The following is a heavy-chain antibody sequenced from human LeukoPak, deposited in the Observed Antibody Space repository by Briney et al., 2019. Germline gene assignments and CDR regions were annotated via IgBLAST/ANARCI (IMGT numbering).Heavy chain of an antibody. CDR3: ASLRGVNR. V-gene: IGHV3-11*01. D-gene: IGHD3-10*01. J-gene: IGHJ4*02. CDR2: ISSSGTTI. Sequence: GGSLKLSCAASGFTFSDYYMSWIRQPPGKGLEWVSYISSSGTTIYYADSVRGRFTVSRDNAKNSLYLQMDSLSAEDTAVYYCASLRGVNRWGQGTLVTVSS. CDR1: GFTFSDYY.